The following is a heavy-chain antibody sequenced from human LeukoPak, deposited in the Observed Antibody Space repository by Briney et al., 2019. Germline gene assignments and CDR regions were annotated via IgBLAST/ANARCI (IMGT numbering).Heavy chain of an antibody. CDR2: IYYTGST. CDR1: GGSVSSNDYC. Sequence: SETLSLTCTVSGGSVSSNDYCWGWIRQPPGKGLGWIGSIYYTGSTYYTPSLKSGVTISIDTSKNLFSLNLSSVTAADTAVYYCARHRLEGDTFDIWGQGTMVTVSS. J-gene: IGHJ3*02. CDR3: ARHRLEGDTFDI. V-gene: IGHV4-39*01. D-gene: IGHD3-3*01.